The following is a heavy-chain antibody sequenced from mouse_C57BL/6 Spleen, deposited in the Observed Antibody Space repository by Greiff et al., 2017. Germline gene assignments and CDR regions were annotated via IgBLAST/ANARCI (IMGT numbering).Heavy chain of an antibody. CDR2: ISDGGSYT. CDR3: ARARGYFDY. Sequence: EVQLVESGGGLVKPGGSLKLSCAASGFTFSSYAMSWVRQTPEKRLEWVATISDGGSYTYYPDNVKGRFTISRDNAKNKLYLQMSHLKSEDTAMYYCARARGYFDYWGQGTTLTVSS. J-gene: IGHJ2*01. CDR1: GFTFSSYA. V-gene: IGHV5-4*01.